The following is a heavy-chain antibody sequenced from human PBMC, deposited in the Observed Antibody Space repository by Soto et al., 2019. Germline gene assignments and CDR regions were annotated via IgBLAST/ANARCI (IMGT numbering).Heavy chain of an antibody. J-gene: IGHJ3*02. V-gene: IGHV3-13*01. Sequence: GGSLRLSCAASGFTFSSYDMHWVRQATGKGLEWVSAIGTAGDTYYPGSVKGRFTISRENAKNSLYLQMNSLRAGDTAVYYCARAVMSGSGSYFDAFDIWGQGTMVTVSS. CDR2: IGTAGDT. CDR1: GFTFSSYD. D-gene: IGHD3-10*01. CDR3: ARAVMSGSGSYFDAFDI.